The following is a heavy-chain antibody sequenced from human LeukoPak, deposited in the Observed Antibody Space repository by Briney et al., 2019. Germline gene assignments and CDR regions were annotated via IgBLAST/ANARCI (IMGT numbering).Heavy chain of an antibody. Sequence: SETLSLTCSVSGGSISSLYWSWIRQPPGKGLEWIGYIYYTGSTNYNPSLKSRVTMFVDMSKNQFSLRLSSVTAADTAVCYCARHRAYSSSSPFDYWGQGTLVTVSS. J-gene: IGHJ4*02. V-gene: IGHV4-59*08. D-gene: IGHD6-6*01. CDR3: ARHRAYSSSSPFDY. CDR2: IYYTGST. CDR1: GGSISSLY.